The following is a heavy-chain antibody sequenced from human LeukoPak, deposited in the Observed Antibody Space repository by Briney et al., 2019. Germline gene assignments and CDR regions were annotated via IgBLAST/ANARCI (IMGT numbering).Heavy chain of an antibody. CDR3: VRHNYGYDY. J-gene: IGHJ4*02. CDR1: GFTFNRYW. V-gene: IGHV3-74*01. Sequence: PGGSLRLSCAASGFTFNRYWMHWVRQVPGKEVVWVSHSHNDGNSVSYADSVKGWFTVSRDNAKNTLYLQMNRLRAEDTAVYYCVRHNYGYDYWGQGTLVTVSS. D-gene: IGHD3-10*01. CDR2: SHNDGNSV.